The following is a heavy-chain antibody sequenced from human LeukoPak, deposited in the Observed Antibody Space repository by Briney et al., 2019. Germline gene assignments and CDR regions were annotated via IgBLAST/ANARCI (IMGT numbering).Heavy chain of an antibody. CDR2: INPSTGGT. CDR1: GYTFTGYY. V-gene: IGHV1-2*02. D-gene: IGHD3-22*01. J-gene: IGHJ4*02. Sequence: GASVKVSCRASGYTFTGYYMHWMRQAPGQGLGWMGWINPSTGGTNYAQKFQGRVTMTRDTSITTAYMELTSLRSDDTAVYYCARDPAIYYESDYYFDNWGQGTLVTVSS. CDR3: ARDPAIYYESDYYFDN.